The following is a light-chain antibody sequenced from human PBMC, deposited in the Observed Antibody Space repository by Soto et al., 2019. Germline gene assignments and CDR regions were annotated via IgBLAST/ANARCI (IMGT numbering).Light chain of an antibody. CDR3: QQRSNLPLIT. V-gene: IGKV3-11*01. Sequence: AAVSLYKRERATLSCRASQSVSSYLAWYQQKPGQAPRLLIYDASNRATGIPARFSGSGSGTDFTLTISSLEPEDFAVYYCQQRSNLPLIT. J-gene: IGKJ5*01. CDR2: DAS. CDR1: QSVSSY.